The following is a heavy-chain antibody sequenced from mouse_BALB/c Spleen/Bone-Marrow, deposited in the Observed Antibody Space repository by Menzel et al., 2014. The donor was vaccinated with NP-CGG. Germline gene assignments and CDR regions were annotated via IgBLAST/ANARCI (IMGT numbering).Heavy chain of an antibody. J-gene: IGHJ4*01. CDR2: ISTGSSTI. CDR1: GFTFSSFG. V-gene: IGHV5-17*02. Sequence: DVHLVESGGGLVQPGGSRKLSCAASGFTFSSFGMHWVRQAPEKGLEWVAYISTGSSTIYYADTVKGRFTISRDNPKNTRFLQMSRLRSEDTDMYYYGRPDGAMNYWGQGTSVTVSS. D-gene: IGHD2-3*01. CDR3: GRPDGAMNY.